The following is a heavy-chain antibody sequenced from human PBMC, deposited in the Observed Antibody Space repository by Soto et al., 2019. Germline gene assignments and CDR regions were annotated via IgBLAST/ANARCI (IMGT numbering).Heavy chain of an antibody. CDR1: GFTFSAYN. Sequence: GGPLRLSCAASGFTFSAYNMSWIRQAPGKGLEWVSYIDIFSATIYYADSVKGRFTISRDNAKNSLYLQMNSLRDEDTAVYYCARDGVAEIDYWGQGTLVTVSS. J-gene: IGHJ4*02. V-gene: IGHV3-48*02. CDR2: IDIFSATI. D-gene: IGHD2-15*01. CDR3: ARDGVAEIDY.